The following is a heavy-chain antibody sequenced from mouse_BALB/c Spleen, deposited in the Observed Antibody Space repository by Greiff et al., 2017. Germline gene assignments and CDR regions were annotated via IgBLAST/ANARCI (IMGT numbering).Heavy chain of an antibody. CDR3: ARFYGNYFDY. V-gene: IGHV5-9-4*01. J-gene: IGHJ2*01. CDR1: GFTFSSYA. CDR2: ISSGGSYT. D-gene: IGHD2-1*01. Sequence: EVKLVESGGGLVKPGGSLKLSCAASGFTFSSYAMSWVRQSPEKRLEWVAEISSGGSYTYYPDTVTGRFTISRDNAKNTLYLEMSSLRSEDTAMYYCARFYGNYFDYWGQGTTLTVSS.